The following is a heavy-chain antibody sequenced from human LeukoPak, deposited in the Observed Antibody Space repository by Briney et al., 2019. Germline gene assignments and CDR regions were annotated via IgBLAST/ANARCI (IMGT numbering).Heavy chain of an antibody. CDR2: INKNGDIT. D-gene: IGHD1-14*01. V-gene: IGHV3-23*01. CDR3: AKDLAIKENRPIYYYYMDV. CDR1: GLTFDDYF. J-gene: IGHJ6*03. Sequence: GGSLRLSCAASGLTFDDYFMSWVRQAPGKGLEWGSGINKNGDITHYADSVKGRFTISRDNSKNTLYLQMNSLRAEDTAVYYYAKDLAIKENRPIYYYYMDVWGKGTTVTVSS.